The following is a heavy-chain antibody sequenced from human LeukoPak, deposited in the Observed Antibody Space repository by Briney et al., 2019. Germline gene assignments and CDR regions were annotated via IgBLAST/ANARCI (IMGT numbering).Heavy chain of an antibody. CDR1: GYTFTSYY. CDR2: INPSGGST. D-gene: IGHD3-3*01. J-gene: IGHJ4*02. CDR3: ASTYYDFWSGYYKGYFDY. V-gene: IGHV1-46*03. Sequence: ASVKVSCKASGYTFTSYYMHWVRQAPGQGLEWMGIINPSGGSTSYAQKFQGRVTMTRDTSTSTVYMELSSLRSEDMAVYYCASTYYDFWSGYYKGYFDYWGQGTLVTVSS.